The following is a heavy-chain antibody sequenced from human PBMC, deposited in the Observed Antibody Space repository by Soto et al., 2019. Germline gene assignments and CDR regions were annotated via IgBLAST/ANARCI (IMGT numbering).Heavy chain of an antibody. Sequence: GGSLRLSCEGAGFTFSKYGMHWFRQAPGKGLEWVAVMSSDGRNEYYAASVKGRFTISRDNSNSTLYLQMSSLRPEDTAVYYCAKVGHIAVVTAWFDYWGQGTLVTVSS. J-gene: IGHJ4*02. CDR1: GFTFSKYG. CDR3: AKVGHIAVVTAWFDY. D-gene: IGHD2-21*02. CDR2: MSSDGRNE. V-gene: IGHV3-30*18.